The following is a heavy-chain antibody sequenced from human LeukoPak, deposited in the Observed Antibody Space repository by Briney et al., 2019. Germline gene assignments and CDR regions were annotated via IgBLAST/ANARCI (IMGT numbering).Heavy chain of an antibody. CDR2: IYHSGST. D-gene: IGHD3-22*01. J-gene: IGHJ4*02. CDR3: ATYYDSSGYRFDY. V-gene: IGHV4-4*02. Sequence: SGTLSLTCAVSGGSISSSNWWSWVRQPPGKGLEWIGKIYHSGSTNCNPSLKSRVTMTVDKSKNQFSLKLTSVTAADTAIYYCATYYDSSGYRFDYWGQGTLVTVSS. CDR1: GGSISSSNW.